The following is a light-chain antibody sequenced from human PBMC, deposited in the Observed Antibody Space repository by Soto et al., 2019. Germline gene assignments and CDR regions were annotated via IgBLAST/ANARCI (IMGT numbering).Light chain of an antibody. CDR2: DAS. CDR3: QQRTRFT. V-gene: IGKV3-11*01. Sequence: EIVLTQSPATLSLSPGERATLSCRASQSVSSYLAWYQQKPGQAPRLLIYDASNRATGIPARFSGSGSGTDFTLTISSLVPEDFAVYYCQQRTRFTFGPGTKVDIK. CDR1: QSVSSY. J-gene: IGKJ3*01.